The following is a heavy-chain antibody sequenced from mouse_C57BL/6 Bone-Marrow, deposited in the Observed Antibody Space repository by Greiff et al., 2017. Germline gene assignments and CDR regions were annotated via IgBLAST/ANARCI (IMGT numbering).Heavy chain of an antibody. CDR1: GYSITSGYY. J-gene: IGHJ1*03. CDR3: ARRFDV. Sequence: DVQLQESGPGLVKPSQSLSLTCSVTGYSITSGYYWNWIRQFPGNKLEWMGYISYDGSNNYNPSLKNRISITRDTSKNQFFLKLNSVTTEDTATYYCARRFDVWGTGTTVTVSS. CDR2: ISYDGSN. V-gene: IGHV3-6*01.